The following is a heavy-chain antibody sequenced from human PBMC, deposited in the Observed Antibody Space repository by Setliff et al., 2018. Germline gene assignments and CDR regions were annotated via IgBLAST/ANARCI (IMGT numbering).Heavy chain of an antibody. Sequence: TGGSLRLSCAASGFTFSSYAMHWVRQAPGKGLEWVAVISYDGSNKYYADSVKGRFTISRDNSKNTLYLQMNSLRAEDTAVYYCARSMIVVVIGSFFDYWGQGTLVTVS. CDR3: ARSMIVVVIGSFFDY. CDR1: GFTFSSYA. J-gene: IGHJ4*02. D-gene: IGHD3-22*01. CDR2: ISYDGSNK. V-gene: IGHV3-30*04.